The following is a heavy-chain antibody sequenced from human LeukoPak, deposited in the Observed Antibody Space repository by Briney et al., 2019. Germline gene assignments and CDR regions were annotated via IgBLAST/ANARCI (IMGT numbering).Heavy chain of an antibody. V-gene: IGHV3-30*04. CDR1: GFTFSSYA. J-gene: IGHJ4*02. CDR2: ISYDGSNK. CDR3: ARDRGSYFNLRGFDY. Sequence: GGSLRLSCAASGFTFSSYAMHWVRQAPGKGLEWVAVISYDGSNKYYADSVKGRFTISRDNSKNTLYLQMNSLRAEHTAVYYCARDRGSYFNLRGFDYWGQGTLVTVSS. D-gene: IGHD1-26*01.